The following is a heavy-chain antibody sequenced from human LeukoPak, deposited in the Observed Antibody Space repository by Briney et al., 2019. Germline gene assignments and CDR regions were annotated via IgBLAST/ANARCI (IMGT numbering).Heavy chain of an antibody. Sequence: GGSLRLSCAASGFTFDDYAMPWVRHAPGKGLEWVSGISWNSGSIGYADSVKGRFTISRDNAKNSLYLQMNSLRAEDTALYYCAKDLGAALDYFDYWGQGTLVTVSS. J-gene: IGHJ4*02. D-gene: IGHD6-13*01. CDR1: GFTFDDYA. CDR3: AKDLGAALDYFDY. CDR2: ISWNSGSI. V-gene: IGHV3-9*01.